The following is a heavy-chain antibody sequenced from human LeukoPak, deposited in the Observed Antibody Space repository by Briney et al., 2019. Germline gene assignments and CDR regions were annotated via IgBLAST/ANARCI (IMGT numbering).Heavy chain of an antibody. Sequence: TSSENLSLTCAVYGGSFSGYYWSWIRQPPGKGLEWIGEINHSGSTNYNPSLKSRVTISVDTSKNQFSLKLSSVTAADTAVYYCARFPYSSGWPVDYWGQGTLVTVSS. V-gene: IGHV4-34*01. CDR2: INHSGST. CDR1: GGSFSGYY. D-gene: IGHD6-19*01. J-gene: IGHJ4*02. CDR3: ARFPYSSGWPVDY.